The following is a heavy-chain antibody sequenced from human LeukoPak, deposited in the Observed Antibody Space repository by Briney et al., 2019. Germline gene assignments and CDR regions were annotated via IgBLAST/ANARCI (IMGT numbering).Heavy chain of an antibody. CDR1: GYTFTSYD. V-gene: IGHV1-8*01. Sequence: ASVKVSCKASGYTFTSYDINWVRQATGQGLAWMGWMNSNSGNTGYAQKFQGRVTMTRNTSISTAYMELSSLRSEDTAVYYCARESAARGFDYWGQGTLVTVSS. D-gene: IGHD6-6*01. CDR3: ARESAARGFDY. J-gene: IGHJ4*02. CDR2: MNSNSGNT.